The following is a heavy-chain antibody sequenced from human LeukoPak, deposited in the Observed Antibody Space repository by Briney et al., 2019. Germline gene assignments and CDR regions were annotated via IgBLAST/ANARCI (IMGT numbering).Heavy chain of an antibody. Sequence: GESLKISCKGSGYSFTSYWIGWVRQMPGKGLEWMGMIYPGDSDTRYSPSFQGQVTISADKSISTAYLQWSSLKASDTAMYYCARLGDYYDSSGYYYPFDYWGQGTLVTVSS. CDR1: GYSFTSYW. CDR2: IYPGDSDT. D-gene: IGHD3-22*01. CDR3: ARLGDYYDSSGYYYPFDY. V-gene: IGHV5-51*01. J-gene: IGHJ4*02.